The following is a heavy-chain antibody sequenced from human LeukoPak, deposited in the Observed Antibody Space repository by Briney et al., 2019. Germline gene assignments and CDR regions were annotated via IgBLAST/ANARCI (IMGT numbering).Heavy chain of an antibody. D-gene: IGHD1-26*01. V-gene: IGHV4-4*07. CDR1: GGSIRNYY. CDR3: TRGVVGSTPHVAFDI. Sequence: SETLSLTCTVSGGSIRNYYWNWIRQSAGKGLELTGRIHTSGSTSYNPSLKSRVTMSIDASKNQFSLKLSSVTAADTAVYYCTRGVVGSTPHVAFDIWRQGTMVTVSS. J-gene: IGHJ3*02. CDR2: IHTSGST.